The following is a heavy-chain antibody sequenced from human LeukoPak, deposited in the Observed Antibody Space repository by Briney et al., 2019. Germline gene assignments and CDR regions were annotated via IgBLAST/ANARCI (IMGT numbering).Heavy chain of an antibody. V-gene: IGHV5-51*01. Sequence: GESLKISCKLSGYTFTTYWIGWVRQMPGKGLGGMGIIYPTDSDARYSPSFQGQVTISVDKSISTVYLQWNSLKASDSAMYYCGASPSPTGTERYYWGQGTLVTVSS. J-gene: IGHJ4*02. CDR3: GASPSPTGTERYY. D-gene: IGHD1-1*01. CDR2: IYPTDSDA. CDR1: GYTFTTYW.